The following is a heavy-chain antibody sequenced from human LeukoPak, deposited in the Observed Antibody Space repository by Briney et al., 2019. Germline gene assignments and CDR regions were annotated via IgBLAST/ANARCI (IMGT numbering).Heavy chain of an antibody. D-gene: IGHD5-18*01. J-gene: IGHJ6*03. CDR1: GGTFSSYA. V-gene: IGHV1-69*05. CDR3: ARVYGVDTAMVGYYYYMDV. CDR2: IIPIFGKA. Sequence: SSVKVSCKASGGTFSSYAISWVRQAPGQGLEWMGGIIPIFGKANYAQKFQGRVTITTDESTSTAYMELSSLRSEDTAVYYCARVYGVDTAMVGYYYYMDVWGKGTTVTVSS.